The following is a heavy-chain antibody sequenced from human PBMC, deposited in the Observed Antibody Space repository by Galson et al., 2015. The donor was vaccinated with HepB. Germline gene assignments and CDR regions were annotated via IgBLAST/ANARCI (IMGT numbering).Heavy chain of an antibody. CDR1: TFTFSSYS. Sequence: SLRLSCAASTFTFSSYSMSWVRQAPGKGLEWISYISGSADTISYADSVKGRFTVSRDNAKKSLFLQMNSLRDEDTAVYYCARATLGWFDLWGQGTLVTVSS. V-gene: IGHV3-48*02. J-gene: IGHJ5*02. CDR2: ISGSADTI. CDR3: ARATLGWFDL. D-gene: IGHD2/OR15-2a*01.